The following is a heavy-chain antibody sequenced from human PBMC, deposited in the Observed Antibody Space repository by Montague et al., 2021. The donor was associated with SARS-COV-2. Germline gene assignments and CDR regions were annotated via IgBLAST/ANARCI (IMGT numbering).Heavy chain of an antibody. CDR3: HWFDAYYFDY. V-gene: IGHV3-49*04. J-gene: IGHJ4*02. CDR1: GISLADYA. Sequence: LRLSCAASGISLADYAMSWVRQASGKGLEWVGFIRSKAYGGTTEYAASVKGRFTISRDDSKSIAYLQMNSLRTEDTAVYYCHWFDAYYFDYWGQGTLVTVSS. D-gene: IGHD3-10*01. CDR2: IRSKAYGGTT.